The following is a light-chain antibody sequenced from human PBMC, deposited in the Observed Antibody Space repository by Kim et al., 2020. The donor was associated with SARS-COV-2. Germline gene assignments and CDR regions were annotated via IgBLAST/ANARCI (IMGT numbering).Light chain of an antibody. CDR2: DTA. CDR3: LLSYGDVRV. Sequence: PGGTVTRTCDSSNGAVTRGHYPYWFQQKPGQAPTTLIYDTANRHSMAPARFSGSVLEGRAALTLSGAQPEDEADYFCLLSYGDVRVFGGGTKVTVL. J-gene: IGLJ2*01. V-gene: IGLV7-46*01. CDR1: NGAVTRGHY.